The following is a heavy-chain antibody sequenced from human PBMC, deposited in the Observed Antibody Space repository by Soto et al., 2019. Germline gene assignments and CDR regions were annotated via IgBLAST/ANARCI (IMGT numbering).Heavy chain of an antibody. V-gene: IGHV4-34*01. CDR2: INHSGST. CDR1: GGSFSGYY. CDR3: ARVVATPRGGGGDDDAFDI. Sequence: SETLSLTCAVYGGSFSGYYWSWIRQPPGKGLEWIGEINHSGSTNYNPSLKSRVTISVDTSKNQFSLKLSSVTAADTAVCYCARVVATPRGGGGDDDAFDIWGQGTMVTVSS. J-gene: IGHJ3*02. D-gene: IGHD2-21*01.